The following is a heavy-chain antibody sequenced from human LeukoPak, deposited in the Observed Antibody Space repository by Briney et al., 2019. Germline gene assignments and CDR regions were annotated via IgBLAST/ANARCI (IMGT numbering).Heavy chain of an antibody. CDR1: GFTFSSYS. J-gene: IGHJ4*02. CDR3: ARVTVGSVWYIDYFDY. V-gene: IGHV3-21*01. Sequence: GGSLRLSCAASGFTFSSYSMNWVREAPGKGLEWFSSISSSSSYIYYADSVKGRFTISRDNAKNSLYLQMNSLRAEDTAVYYCARVTVGSVWYIDYFDYWGQGTLVTVSS. D-gene: IGHD6-19*01. CDR2: ISSSSSYI.